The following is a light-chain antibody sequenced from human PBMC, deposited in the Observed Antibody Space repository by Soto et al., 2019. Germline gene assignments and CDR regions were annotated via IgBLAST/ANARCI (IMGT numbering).Light chain of an antibody. CDR1: QSVSSY. J-gene: IGKJ1*01. CDR3: QQYDSSPLWT. CDR2: DAS. V-gene: IGKV3-20*01. Sequence: EIVMTQSPATLSVSPGERATLFCRPSQSVSSYLAWYQQKPGQAPGLLIYDASNRATGIPDRFSGSVSGTDFTLTISRLEPEDFAVYYGQQYDSSPLWTFGQGTKVDIK.